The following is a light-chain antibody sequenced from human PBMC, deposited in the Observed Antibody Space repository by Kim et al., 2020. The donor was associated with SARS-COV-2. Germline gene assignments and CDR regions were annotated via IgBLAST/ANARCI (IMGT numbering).Light chain of an antibody. CDR3: QAWDRNVAFGGDSTVV. J-gene: IGLJ3*02. CDR1: TLRNGK. V-gene: IGLV3-1*01. CDR2: EGT. Sequence: SYELTQPLSVSVSPGQTATISCSGDTLRNGKACWYQQKPGQSPVLVIYEGTQRPSGIPERFSASSSDTSATLTISETQAMDEADYYCQAWDRNVAFGGDSTVVFGGGTQLTVL.